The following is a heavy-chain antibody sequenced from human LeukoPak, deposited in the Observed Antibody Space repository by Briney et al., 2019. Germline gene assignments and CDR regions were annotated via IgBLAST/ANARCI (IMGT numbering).Heavy chain of an antibody. CDR2: IYDSEKT. CDR3: ARSRFVSSSWYYYGMDV. D-gene: IGHD6-13*01. V-gene: IGHV4-39*07. J-gene: IGHJ6*02. Sequence: SETLSLTCTVSGDSISSVSYYWGWIRQSPGKGLEWIGSIYDSEKTYYNPSLKSRVTISVDTSKNQFSLKLSSVTAADTAVYYCARSRFVSSSWYYYGMDVWGQGTTVTVSS. CDR1: GDSISSVSYY.